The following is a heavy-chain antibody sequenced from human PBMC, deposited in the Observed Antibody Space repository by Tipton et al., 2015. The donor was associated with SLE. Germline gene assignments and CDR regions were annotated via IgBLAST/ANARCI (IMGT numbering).Heavy chain of an antibody. CDR1: GDSISSHS. CDR3: MREVVVTDAFDI. V-gene: IGHV4-59*11. Sequence: LRLSCTVSGDSISSHSWSWIRQPPGKGLEWIGCMYYSGSTNYNPSLKSRVTISVDTSKNQFSLKLSSVTAADTAVYYCMREVVVTDAFDIWGQGTMVTVSS. CDR2: MYYSGST. D-gene: IGHD3-22*01. J-gene: IGHJ3*02.